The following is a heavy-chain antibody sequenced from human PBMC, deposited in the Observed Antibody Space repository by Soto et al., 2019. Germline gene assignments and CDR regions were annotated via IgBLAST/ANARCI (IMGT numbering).Heavy chain of an antibody. CDR3: VRSDAFDI. J-gene: IGHJ3*02. V-gene: IGHV3-74*01. Sequence: EVQLVESGGDLVQPGGSLRLSCAASGFTFSSYWMHWVRQAPEKGLVWVSRINSDGSKIFYADSVKGRFTISRDNAKNTLYLQMNSLRADDTAVYYCVRSDAFDIWGQGTMVTVSS. CDR1: GFTFSSYW. D-gene: IGHD4-17*01. CDR2: INSDGSKI.